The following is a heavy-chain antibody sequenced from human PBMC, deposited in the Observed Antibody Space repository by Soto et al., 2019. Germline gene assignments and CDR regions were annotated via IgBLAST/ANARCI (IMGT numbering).Heavy chain of an antibody. CDR1: GYTFTSYA. CDR3: ASGQTVVGSWSYYWGHPDLSGYGMDV. J-gene: IGHJ6*02. Sequence: ASVMVSCKASGYTFTSYATHWVRQAPGQRLEWMGWINTGNGNTKYSQKFQGRVTITRDTSASTAYMELSSLRSEDTAVYYCASGQTVVGSWSYYWGHPDLSGYGMDVWGQGTTVTVSS. D-gene: IGHD3-10*01. CDR2: INTGNGNT. V-gene: IGHV1-3*04.